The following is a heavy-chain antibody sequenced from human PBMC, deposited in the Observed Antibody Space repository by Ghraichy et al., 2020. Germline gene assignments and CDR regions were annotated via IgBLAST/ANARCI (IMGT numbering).Heavy chain of an antibody. D-gene: IGHD6-13*01. CDR2: IYYSGST. Sequence: SETLSLTCTVSGGSISSSSYYWGWIRQPPGKGLEWIGSIYYSGSTYYNPSLKSRVTISVDTSKNQFSLKLSSVTAADTAVYDCARLSRGSSWYQVDYWGQGTLVTVSS. CDR1: GGSISSSSYY. V-gene: IGHV4-39*01. J-gene: IGHJ4*02. CDR3: ARLSRGSSWYQVDY.